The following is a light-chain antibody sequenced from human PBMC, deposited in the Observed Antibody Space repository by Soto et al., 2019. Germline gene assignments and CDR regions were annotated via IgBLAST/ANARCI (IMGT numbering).Light chain of an antibody. Sequence: EIVMTQSPATLSVSPGERATLSCWASQSVSSNLAWYQRKPGQAPRLLIYGASTRATGIPVRFNGSWSGTKFTLTISSLQSEDFAVYYCQQYNTWPWTFGQGTKV. CDR3: QQYNTWPWT. J-gene: IGKJ1*01. CDR2: GAS. CDR1: QSVSSN. V-gene: IGKV3-15*01.